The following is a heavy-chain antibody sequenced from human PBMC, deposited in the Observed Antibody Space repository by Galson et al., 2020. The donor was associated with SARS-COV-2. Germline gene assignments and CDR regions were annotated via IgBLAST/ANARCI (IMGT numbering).Heavy chain of an antibody. CDR3: ARNSYSGSYYCYYGMDV. Sequence: ASVKVSCKASGYTFTSYYMHWVRQAPGQGLEWMGIINPSGGSTSYAQKFQGRVTMTRDTSTSTVYMELSSLRSEDTAVYYCARNSYSGSYYCYYGMDVWGQGTTVTVSS. J-gene: IGHJ6*02. CDR1: GYTFTSYY. CDR2: INPSGGST. V-gene: IGHV1-46*01. D-gene: IGHD1-26*01.